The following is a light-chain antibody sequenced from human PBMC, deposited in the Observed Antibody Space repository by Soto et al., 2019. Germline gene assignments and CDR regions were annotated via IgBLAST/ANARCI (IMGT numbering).Light chain of an antibody. CDR3: QQYRGT. Sequence: DIQMTQSPSTLSASVGDRVTITCRASQSISSWLAWYQQKPGKAPKLLIYKASSLESGVPSRFSGSGSGTEFTLIISSLQPDDFATYYCQQYRGTFGQGTKVEIK. J-gene: IGKJ1*01. CDR1: QSISSW. V-gene: IGKV1-5*03. CDR2: KAS.